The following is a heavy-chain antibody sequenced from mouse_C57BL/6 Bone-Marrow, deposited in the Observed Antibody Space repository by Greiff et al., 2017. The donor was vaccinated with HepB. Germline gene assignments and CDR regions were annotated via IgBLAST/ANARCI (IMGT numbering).Heavy chain of an antibody. J-gene: IGHJ2*01. CDR3: IYYGNPGYFDY. CDR2: IYPGSGNT. CDR1: GYSFTSYY. V-gene: IGHV1-66*01. Sequence: VKLQQSGPELVKPGASVKISCKASGYSFTSYYIHWVKQRPGQGLEWIGWIYPGSGNTKYNEKFKGKATLTADTSSSTAYMQLSSLTSEDSAVYYCIYYGNPGYFDYWGQGTTLTVSS. D-gene: IGHD2-1*01.